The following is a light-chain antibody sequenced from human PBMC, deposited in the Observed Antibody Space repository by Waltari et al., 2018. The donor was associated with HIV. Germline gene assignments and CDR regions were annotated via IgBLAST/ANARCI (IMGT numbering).Light chain of an antibody. CDR1: SSNVGNNF. V-gene: IGLV1-51*01. Sequence: QSVLTQSPSVSAAPGQHVTISCSGSSSNVGNNFVSWYRHVPGTAPKLLIYDNDKRPSGIPDRFVGSKSDTSANLGITGLQTGDEANYYCGTWDSSLTAVLFGGGTKLTVL. CDR3: GTWDSSLTAVL. J-gene: IGLJ2*01. CDR2: DND.